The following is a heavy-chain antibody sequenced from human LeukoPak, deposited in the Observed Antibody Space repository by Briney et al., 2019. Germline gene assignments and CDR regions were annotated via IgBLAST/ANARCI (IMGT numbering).Heavy chain of an antibody. Sequence: ASVKVSCKVSGYTLTELSMHWVRQAPGKRLEWMGGFDPEDGETIYAQKFQGRVTMTEDTSTDTAYMELSSLRSEDTAVYYCATAPRQWLVLSVGQTFDYWGQGTLVTVSS. J-gene: IGHJ4*02. CDR3: ATAPRQWLVLSVGQTFDY. V-gene: IGHV1-24*01. CDR1: GYTLTELS. D-gene: IGHD6-19*01. CDR2: FDPEDGET.